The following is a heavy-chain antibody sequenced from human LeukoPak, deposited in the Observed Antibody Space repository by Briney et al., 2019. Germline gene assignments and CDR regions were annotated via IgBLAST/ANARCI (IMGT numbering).Heavy chain of an antibody. V-gene: IGHV4-34*01. CDR1: GGSFSGYY. CDR2: INHSGST. D-gene: IGHD4-23*01. CDR3: ARTRGGVVTRVRNYYYYYMDV. Sequence: SETLSLTCAVYGGSFSGYYWSWIRQPPGKGLEWIGEINHSGSTNYNPSLKSRVTISVDTSKNQFFLKLSSVTAADTAVYYCARTRGGVVTRVRNYYYYYMDVWGKGTTVTISS. J-gene: IGHJ6*03.